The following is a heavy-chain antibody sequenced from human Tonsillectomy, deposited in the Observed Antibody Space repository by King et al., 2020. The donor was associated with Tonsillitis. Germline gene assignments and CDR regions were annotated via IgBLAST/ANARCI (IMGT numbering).Heavy chain of an antibody. J-gene: IGHJ4*02. D-gene: IGHD3-10*01. V-gene: IGHV3-15*01. CDR2: IKSKTGGGTT. CDR3: TPEGGWFGELAFDY. CDR1: GFTFSNAW. Sequence: EVQLVESGGGLVKPGGSLRLSCAASGFTFSNAWMSWVRQAPGKGLEWVGRIKSKTGGGTTDYAAPVKGRFTISRDDSKNTLYLQMNSLKIEDTALYYCTPEGGWFGELAFDYWGQGTLVTVSS.